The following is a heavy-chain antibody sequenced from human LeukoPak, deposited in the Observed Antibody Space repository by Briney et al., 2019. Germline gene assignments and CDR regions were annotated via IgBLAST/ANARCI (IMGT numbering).Heavy chain of an antibody. CDR2: IYHSGST. V-gene: IGHV4-30-2*01. CDR1: GGSISNGGYS. CDR3: ARGYCSSTSCYTDWFDP. Sequence: PSQTLSLTCAVSGGSISNGGYSWSWIRQPPGKGLEWIGYIYHSGSTYYNPSLRSRVTISVDRSKNQFSLKLSSVTAADTAVYYCARGYCSSTSCYTDWFDPWGQGTLVTVSS. J-gene: IGHJ5*02. D-gene: IGHD2-2*02.